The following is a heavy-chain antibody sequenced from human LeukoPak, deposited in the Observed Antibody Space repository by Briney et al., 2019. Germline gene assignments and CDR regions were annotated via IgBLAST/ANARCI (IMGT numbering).Heavy chain of an antibody. Sequence: VSVKVSCKASGYTFTSYYMHWVRQAPGQGLEWMGIINPSGGSTSYAQKFQGRVTMTRDTSTSTVYMELSSLRSEDTAVYYCARSPPPIVGAKEGVDYWGQGTLVTVSS. J-gene: IGHJ4*02. V-gene: IGHV1-46*01. D-gene: IGHD1-26*01. CDR2: INPSGGST. CDR1: GYTFTSYY. CDR3: ARSPPPIVGAKEGVDY.